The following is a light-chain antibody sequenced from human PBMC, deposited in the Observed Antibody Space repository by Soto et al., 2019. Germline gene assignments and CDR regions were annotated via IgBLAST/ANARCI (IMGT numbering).Light chain of an antibody. J-gene: IGKJ5*01. CDR1: QSVSTH. CDR3: QQRINWPPT. Sequence: EVVLTQSPATRSLSPGERATLSCRASQSVSTHLAWFQHKPGQAPRLLIYDASTRATGVPARFSGRGSETDFTLAISSLEPEYFADYYYQQRINWPPTVGQGPRLEIK. CDR2: DAS. V-gene: IGKV3-11*01.